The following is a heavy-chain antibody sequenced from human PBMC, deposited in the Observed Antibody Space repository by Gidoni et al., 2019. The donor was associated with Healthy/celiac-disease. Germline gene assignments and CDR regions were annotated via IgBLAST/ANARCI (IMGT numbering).Heavy chain of an antibody. Sequence: QVQLVQSGAEVKKPGSSVKVSCKASGGTFSSYAISWVRQAPGQGLEWMGRIIPILGIANYAQKFQGRVTITADKSTSTAYMELSSLRSEDTAVYYCASGSWYNSMGGAGYWGQGTLVTVSS. D-gene: IGHD6-13*01. V-gene: IGHV1-69*09. J-gene: IGHJ4*02. CDR2: IIPILGIA. CDR1: GGTFSSYA. CDR3: ASGSWYNSMGGAGY.